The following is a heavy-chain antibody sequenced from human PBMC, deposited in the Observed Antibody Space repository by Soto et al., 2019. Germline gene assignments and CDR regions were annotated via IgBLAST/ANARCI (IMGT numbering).Heavy chain of an antibody. D-gene: IGHD6-13*01. CDR1: GYDFTAYD. J-gene: IGHJ6*02. V-gene: IGHV1-8*02. CDR2: MNPINGAT. Sequence: ASVKVSCKASGYDFTAYDINWVRQASWQGLEWMGWMNPINGATGTARRFQGRVSLSRNTATGTAYLELTSLRSDDTAVYYCGRGPSPRAPAGGTPYYYAMDVWGQGTTVTVSS. CDR3: GRGPSPRAPAGGTPYYYAMDV.